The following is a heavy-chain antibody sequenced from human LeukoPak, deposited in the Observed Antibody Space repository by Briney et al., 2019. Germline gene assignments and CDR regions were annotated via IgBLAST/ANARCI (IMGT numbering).Heavy chain of an antibody. D-gene: IGHD3-22*01. CDR3: ARDHYYDSSGQLDY. V-gene: IGHV4-4*07. J-gene: IGHJ4*02. Sequence: SETLSLTCTVSGGSISSYYWSWIRQPAGKGLEWIGRIFASGSTNYNPSLKSRVTISVDTSKNQFSLKLSSVTAADTAVYYCARDHYYDSSGQLDYWGQGTLVTVSS. CDR1: GGSISSYY. CDR2: IFASGST.